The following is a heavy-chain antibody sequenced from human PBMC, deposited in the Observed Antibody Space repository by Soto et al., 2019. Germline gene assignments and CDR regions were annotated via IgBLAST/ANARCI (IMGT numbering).Heavy chain of an antibody. CDR3: ARDAGVRGAIIDYLDS. CDR2: IWNDGDNK. Sequence: QVNLVESGGGVVRPGTSLRLCCGASGFAFSDHGMHWVRQAPDRGLEWVGIIWNDGDNKFYGDSVKGRFTISRDNSKYTLYLHMTGLTTDDTAIYFCARDAGVRGAIIDYLDSWGQGTLVTVSS. V-gene: IGHV3-33*01. D-gene: IGHD3-10*01. J-gene: IGHJ4*02. CDR1: GFAFSDHG.